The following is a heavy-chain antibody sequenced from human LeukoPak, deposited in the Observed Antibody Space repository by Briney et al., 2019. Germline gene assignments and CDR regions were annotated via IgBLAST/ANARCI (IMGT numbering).Heavy chain of an antibody. Sequence: GGSLRLSCAASGFTFSGFWMSWVRQTPGKGLEWVANIKQDGSEKYYVDSVKGRFTISRDNAKNTVFLQVNSLRAEDTAMYYCARAFRDNKDLNCWGQGTLVTVSS. CDR2: IKQDGSEK. V-gene: IGHV3-7*01. J-gene: IGHJ4*02. D-gene: IGHD2-15*01. CDR3: ARAFRDNKDLNC. CDR1: GFTFSGFW.